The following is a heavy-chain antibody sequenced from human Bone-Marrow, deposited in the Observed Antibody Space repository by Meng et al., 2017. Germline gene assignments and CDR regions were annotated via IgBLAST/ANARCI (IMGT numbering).Heavy chain of an antibody. D-gene: IGHD1-26*01. Sequence: QVQLVQSGAEVKKPGASVKVSCKASGYTFPDYWLHWVRRAPGQGLEWMGRINPKSGDTHYAQRFQGRVTMTGDTSISTAYMELSGLRSDDTAMYYCARGSGSGSYHSWGQGTLVTVSS. V-gene: IGHV1-2*06. CDR2: INPKSGDT. CDR1: GYTFPDYW. J-gene: IGHJ4*02. CDR3: ARGSGSGSYHS.